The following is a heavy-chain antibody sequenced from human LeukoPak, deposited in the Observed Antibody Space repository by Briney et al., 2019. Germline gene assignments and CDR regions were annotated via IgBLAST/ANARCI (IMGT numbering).Heavy chain of an antibody. CDR3: TTYLYLFGPSY. CDR2: IRSKANSYAT. J-gene: IGHJ4*02. D-gene: IGHD3-3*01. V-gene: IGHV3-73*01. Sequence: GGSLRLSCAASGVTFSGSAMHWVRQASGKGLEWVGRIRSKANSYATAYAASVKASFTISRDDSKNTAYLQMNSLKTEDTAVYYCTTYLYLFGPSYWGQGTLVTVSS. CDR1: GVTFSGSA.